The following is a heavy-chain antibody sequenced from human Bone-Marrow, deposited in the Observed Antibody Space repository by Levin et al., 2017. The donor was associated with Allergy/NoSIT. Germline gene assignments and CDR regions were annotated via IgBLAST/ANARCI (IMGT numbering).Heavy chain of an antibody. CDR1: GYFFISYD. D-gene: IGHD2-2*02. J-gene: IGHJ5*02. V-gene: IGHV1-8*01. Sequence: ASVKVSCKASGYFFISYDINWVRQASGQGLEWMGWMNPNSGDTGYAQAFQGRLSMTMNTSINTAYMELSSLTSEDTAVYFCAVGHVECSSTRCYMTNWLDPWGQGTLVTVSS. CDR3: AVGHVECSSTRCYMTNWLDP. CDR2: MNPNSGDT.